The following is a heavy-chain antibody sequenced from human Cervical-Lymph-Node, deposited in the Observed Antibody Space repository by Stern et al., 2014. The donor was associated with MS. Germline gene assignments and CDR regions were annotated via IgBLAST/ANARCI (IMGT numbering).Heavy chain of an antibody. CDR1: GFTFSDHY. Sequence: VQLVESGGGLVKPGGSLRLSCAASGFTFSDHYGSWVRQAPGTGLEWLSYIYNGGNTIYYADSVKGRFTISRDNARNSLYLQMNSLRVEDTAVYFCARGHYGLDVWGQGTTVTVSS. J-gene: IGHJ6*02. V-gene: IGHV3-11*01. D-gene: IGHD3-10*01. CDR3: ARGHYGLDV. CDR2: IYNGGNTI.